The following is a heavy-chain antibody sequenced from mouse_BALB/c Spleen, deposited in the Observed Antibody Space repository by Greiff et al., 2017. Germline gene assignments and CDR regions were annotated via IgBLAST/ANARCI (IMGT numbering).Heavy chain of an antibody. CDR2: IDPANGNT. V-gene: IGHV14-3*02. D-gene: IGHD1-1*01. J-gene: IGHJ2*01. CDR3: AREVITTVVSFDY. CDR1: GFNFKDSY. Sequence: EVQLQQSGAELVKPGASVKLSCTASGFNFKDSYMHWVKQRPEQGLEWIGRIDPANGNTKYDPKFQGKATITADTSSNTAYLQLSSLTSDDTAVYYCAREVITTVVSFDYWGQGTTLTVSS.